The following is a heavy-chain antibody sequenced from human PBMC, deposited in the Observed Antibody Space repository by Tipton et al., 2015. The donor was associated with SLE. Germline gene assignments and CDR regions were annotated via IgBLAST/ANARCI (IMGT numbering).Heavy chain of an antibody. Sequence: LRLSCTVSGGSISSSSYYWGWIRQPPGKGLEWIGSIYYRGSTYYNPSLRSRVTISVDTSKDQFSLKLSSVTAADTAVYYCARQGDGSGSYYYAFDIWAQGTMVTLSS. V-gene: IGHV4-39*01. CDR2: IYYRGST. J-gene: IGHJ3*02. CDR3: ARQGDGSGSYYYAFDI. D-gene: IGHD3-10*01. CDR1: GGSISSSSYY.